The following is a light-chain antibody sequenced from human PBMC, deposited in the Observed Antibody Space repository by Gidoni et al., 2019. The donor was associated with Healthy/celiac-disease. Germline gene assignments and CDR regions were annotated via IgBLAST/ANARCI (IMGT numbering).Light chain of an antibody. CDR1: KLGDKY. V-gene: IGLV3-1*01. Sequence: SYELTQPTSVSVSPGQTASITCSGDKLGDKYACWYQQKPGQSPVLVIYQDSKRTSGIPERFSGSNSGNTATLTISGTQAMDEADYYCQAWDSSTSVFGTGTKVTVL. CDR2: QDS. J-gene: IGLJ1*01. CDR3: QAWDSSTSV.